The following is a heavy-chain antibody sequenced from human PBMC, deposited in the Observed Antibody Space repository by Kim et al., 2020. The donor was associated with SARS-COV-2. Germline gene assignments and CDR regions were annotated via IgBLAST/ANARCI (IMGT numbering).Heavy chain of an antibody. Sequence: GGSLRLSCAASGFTFSSYAMSWVRQAPGKGLEWVSAISGSGGSTYYADSVKGRFTISRDNSKNTLYLQMNSLRAEDTAVYYCAKTPGEPYNWNDDGYWGQGTLVTVSS. D-gene: IGHD1-1*01. J-gene: IGHJ4*02. V-gene: IGHV3-23*01. CDR1: GFTFSSYA. CDR3: AKTPGEPYNWNDDGY. CDR2: ISGSGGST.